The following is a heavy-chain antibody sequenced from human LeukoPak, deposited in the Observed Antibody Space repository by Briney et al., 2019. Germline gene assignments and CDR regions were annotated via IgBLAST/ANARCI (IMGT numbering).Heavy chain of an antibody. CDR2: IYPGNSNT. V-gene: IGHV5-51*01. J-gene: IGHJ4*02. CDR1: GYSFTNYW. D-gene: IGHD3-10*01. CDR3: ASGLVRGVIGSFDY. Sequence: GESLKISCKGSGYSFTNYWIGWVRQMPGKGLEWMGIIYPGNSNTRYSPSFQGQVTISADKSITTAYLQWSSLKASDTAMYYCASGLVRGVIGSFDYWGQGTLVTVSS.